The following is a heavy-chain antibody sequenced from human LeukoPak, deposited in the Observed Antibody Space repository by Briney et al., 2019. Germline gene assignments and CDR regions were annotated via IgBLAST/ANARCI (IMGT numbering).Heavy chain of an antibody. CDR1: GGSFSGYY. D-gene: IGHD1-26*01. J-gene: IGHJ4*02. Sequence: SETLSLTCAVYGGSFSGYYWSWIRQPPGKGLEWIGGINHSGSTNYNPSLKSRVTISVDTSKNQFSLKLSPVTAADTAVYYCASSGSHHYWGQGTLVTVSS. CDR3: ASSGSHHY. V-gene: IGHV4-34*01. CDR2: INHSGST.